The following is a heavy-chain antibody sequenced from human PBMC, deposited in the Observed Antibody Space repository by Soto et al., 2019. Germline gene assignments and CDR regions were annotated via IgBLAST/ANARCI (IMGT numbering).Heavy chain of an antibody. D-gene: IGHD2-15*01. J-gene: IGHJ3*02. Sequence: EVQVLESGGGLVQPGGSLRLSCEGSEFTVSGHAMTWIRQAPGKGPEWVSTITADGGTYYADSVKGRFAMSRDTSENTPYLPMNSLGAEDTAAYYCAPHVSCSGGSCQYDAFAIRGQGTMVTVSS. CDR3: APHVSCSGGSCQYDAFAI. CDR1: EFTVSGHA. CDR2: ITADGGT. V-gene: IGHV3-23*01.